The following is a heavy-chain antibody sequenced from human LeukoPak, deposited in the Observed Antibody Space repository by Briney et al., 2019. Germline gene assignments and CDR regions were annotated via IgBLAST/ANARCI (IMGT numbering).Heavy chain of an antibody. D-gene: IGHD2-15*01. CDR1: GGSVSGSY. Sequence: SETLSLTCTVSGGSVSGSYWNWLRQPPGEGLEWIGYVSNSGSGSTKYNPSLESRVTMSVDTSKNRFSLKLSSVTAADTAVYYCARGGGCSGGSCYDCWGQGTLVTVSS. CDR2: VSNSGSGST. V-gene: IGHV4-59*02. CDR3: ARGGGCSGGSCYDC. J-gene: IGHJ4*02.